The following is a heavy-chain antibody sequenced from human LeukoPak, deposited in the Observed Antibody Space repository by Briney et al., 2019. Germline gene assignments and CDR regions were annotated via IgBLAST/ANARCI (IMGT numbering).Heavy chain of an antibody. CDR2: IIPIFTTA. V-gene: IGHV1-69*01. Sequence: SVKVSRKASGGTFSSYAFSWVRQAPGQGLEWMGGIIPIFTTANYAQKFQGRVTITADESTSTVYMELSRLRSEDTAVYYCAREVEYYGSGSYWGVFDYWGQGALVTVSS. D-gene: IGHD3-10*01. CDR3: AREVEYYGSGSYWGVFDY. CDR1: GGTFSSYA. J-gene: IGHJ4*02.